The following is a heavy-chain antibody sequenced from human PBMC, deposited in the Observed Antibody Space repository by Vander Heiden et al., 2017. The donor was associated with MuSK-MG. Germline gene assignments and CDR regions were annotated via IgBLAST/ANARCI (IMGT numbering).Heavy chain of an antibody. J-gene: IGHJ5*02. V-gene: IGHV4-34*01. CDR2: IKHSGST. CDR1: GGSFSGND. D-gene: IGHD2-21*02. CDR3: ARGSRPRGDSVFDP. Sequence: QVQLQQWGAGLLKPSATLSLTCAVHGGSFSGNDWSWGRQPPGKGLEWIGEIKHSGSTNYTPSLKSRVTISVDTSKNQFSLKLSSVTAADTAVYYCARGSRPRGDSVFDPWGQGTLVTVSS.